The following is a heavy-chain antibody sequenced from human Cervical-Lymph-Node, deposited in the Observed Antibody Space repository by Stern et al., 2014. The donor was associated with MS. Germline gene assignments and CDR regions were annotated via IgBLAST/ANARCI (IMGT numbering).Heavy chain of an antibody. Sequence: VQLVESGGGLVKPGGSLRLSCTASGLTFSTPSMNWVRQAPGKGVEWVSSISSSSTYIFYADSVKGRSTISRDDAKNSLYLQMNSLRVEDTAVYYCASGGWGVWGQGTMVTVS. CDR2: ISSSSTYI. J-gene: IGHJ3*01. V-gene: IGHV3-21*01. CDR1: GLTFSTPS. CDR3: ASGGWGV. D-gene: IGHD3-16*01.